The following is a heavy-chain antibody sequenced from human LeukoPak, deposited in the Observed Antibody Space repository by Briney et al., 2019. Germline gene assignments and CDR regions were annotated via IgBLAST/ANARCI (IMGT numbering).Heavy chain of an antibody. D-gene: IGHD6-13*01. J-gene: IGHJ5*01. V-gene: IGHV4-34*01. CDR3: ARMLEPGYSKNLGWIDS. CDR2: IHYTGAT. Sequence: AETLSLTCAVYGGTFRGYYWSWIRQPPGKGLEWIGEIHYTGATNYKPSLKSRVTISGDPSKNQVSLRVYSVTAADTAVYFCARMLEPGYSKNLGWIDSWGPGTLVAVSS. CDR1: GGTFRGYY.